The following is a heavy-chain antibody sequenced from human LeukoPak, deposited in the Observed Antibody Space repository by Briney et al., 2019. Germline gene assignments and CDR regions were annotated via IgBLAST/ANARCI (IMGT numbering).Heavy chain of an antibody. Sequence: PGGSLRLSCAVSGFPFSNSWMYWVRQAPGKGLEGVANINKDGGGTSYVDSVKGRFIISRDNARNSLYLQMNSLRVEDTAVYFCAGGNSMDVWGKGTAVTVSS. CDR1: GFPFSNSW. J-gene: IGHJ6*04. D-gene: IGHD1/OR15-1a*01. CDR2: INKDGGGT. CDR3: AGGNSMDV. V-gene: IGHV3-7*03.